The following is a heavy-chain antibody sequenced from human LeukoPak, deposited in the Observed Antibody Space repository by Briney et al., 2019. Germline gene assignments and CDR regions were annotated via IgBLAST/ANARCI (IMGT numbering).Heavy chain of an antibody. CDR2: IYSGGST. Sequence: GGSLRLSCAASGFTVSSNYMSWVRQAPGKGLEWVSVIYSGGSTYYADSVKGRFTISRDNSKNTLYLQMNSLRAEDTAVYYCATRALITMVRGVELDYWGQGTLVTVSS. V-gene: IGHV3-66*01. CDR1: GFTVSSNY. J-gene: IGHJ4*02. D-gene: IGHD3-10*01. CDR3: ATRALITMVRGVELDY.